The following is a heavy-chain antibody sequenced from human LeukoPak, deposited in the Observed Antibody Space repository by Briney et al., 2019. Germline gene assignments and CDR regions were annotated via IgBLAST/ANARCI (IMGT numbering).Heavy chain of an antibody. CDR3: ARPLSPFSATTRYYFDY. CDR2: INPNSGGT. Sequence: ASVKVSCKASGYTFTGYYMHWVRQAPGQGLEWMGWINPNSGGTNYAQKFQGWVTMTRETSISTAYMALSRLRSDDTAVYYCARPLSPFSATTRYYFDYWAQGTLSPSPQ. V-gene: IGHV1-2*04. CDR1: GYTFTGYY. J-gene: IGHJ4*02. D-gene: IGHD5-12*01.